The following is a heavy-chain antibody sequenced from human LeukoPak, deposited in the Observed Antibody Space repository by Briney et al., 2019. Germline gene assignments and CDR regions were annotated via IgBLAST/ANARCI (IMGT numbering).Heavy chain of an antibody. CDR2: ISGSGGST. D-gene: IGHD1-20*01. CDR1: GCTFSSYA. V-gene: IGHV3-23*01. CDR3: AKVGFPRNWKGGFDY. Sequence: PGGSLRLSCAASGCTFSSYAMSWVRQAPGKGLEWVSAISGSGGSTYYADSVKGRFTISRDNSKNTLYLQMNSLRAEDTAVYYCAKVGFPRNWKGGFDYWGQGTLVTVSS. J-gene: IGHJ4*02.